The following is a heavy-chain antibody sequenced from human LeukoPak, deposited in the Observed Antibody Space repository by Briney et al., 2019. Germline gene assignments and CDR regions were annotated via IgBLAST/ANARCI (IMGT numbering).Heavy chain of an antibody. CDR2: ISAFNGNA. J-gene: IGHJ6*02. D-gene: IGHD3-22*01. V-gene: IGHV1-18*01. CDR1: GYIFTTYA. Sequence: ASVRVSCKAPGYIFTTYAITWVRQAPGQGLEWMGGISAFNGNANYAQKFQGRVTLTTDTSTRTAYMELRSLRSDDTAVYFCAREFKPPGMSMIADFYGMDVWGQGTTVTVSS. CDR3: AREFKPPGMSMIADFYGMDV.